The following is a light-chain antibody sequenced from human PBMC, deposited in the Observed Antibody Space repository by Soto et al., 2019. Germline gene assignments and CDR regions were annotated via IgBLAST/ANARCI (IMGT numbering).Light chain of an antibody. CDR3: QQYGSSPKT. Sequence: EIVLTQSPGTLSLSPGERATLSCRASQRVSSSYLAWYQQKPGQAPRLLMFGASSRATGIPDRFSGSGSGTDFTLTISRLEAEDFALYYCQQYGSSPKTFGQGTKWIS. CDR1: QRVSSSY. J-gene: IGKJ1*01. CDR2: GAS. V-gene: IGKV3-20*01.